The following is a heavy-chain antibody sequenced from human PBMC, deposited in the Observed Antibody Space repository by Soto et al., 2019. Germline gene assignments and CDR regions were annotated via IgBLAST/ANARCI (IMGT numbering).Heavy chain of an antibody. CDR3: ASYLRPLDAFDI. CDR1: GGAFSGYY. CDR2: INHSGST. J-gene: IGHJ3*02. Sequence: SSETLSPTRAVYGGAFSGYYWGWIRQPPGKGLEWIGEINHSGSTNYNPSLKSRVTISVDRSKNQFSLKLSSVTAADTAVYYCASYLRPLDAFDIWGQGTMVTVSS. D-gene: IGHD4-17*01. V-gene: IGHV4-34*01.